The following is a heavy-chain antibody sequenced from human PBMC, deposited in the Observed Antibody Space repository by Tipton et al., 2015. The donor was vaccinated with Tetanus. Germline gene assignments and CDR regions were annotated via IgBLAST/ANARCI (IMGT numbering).Heavy chain of an antibody. CDR3: ARDHGITWGGMGYYYGMDV. CDR1: GEALGNGDYY. J-gene: IGHJ6*02. CDR2: IYYSGST. Sequence: GEALGNGDYYWSWIRQPPGKGLESIGYIYYSGSTYYNPSLKSRVTISVDTSKNQFSLRLSSMTAADTAVYYCARDHGITWGGMGYYYGMDVWGQGTTVTVSS. D-gene: IGHD3-16*01. V-gene: IGHV4-30-4*01.